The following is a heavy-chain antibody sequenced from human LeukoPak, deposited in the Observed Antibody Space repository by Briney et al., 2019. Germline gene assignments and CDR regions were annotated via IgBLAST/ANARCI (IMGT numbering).Heavy chain of an antibody. J-gene: IGHJ6*03. CDR3: ARGESGSGWGRYYYYYMDV. CDR1: GFTFSSYW. D-gene: IGHD6-19*01. V-gene: IGHV3-74*01. Sequence: PGGSLRLSCAASGFTFSSYWMHWVRQAPGKGPVWVSRINSDGSSTSYADSVKGRFTISRDNAKNTLYLQMNSLRAEDTAVYYCARGESGSGWGRYYYYYMDVWGKGTTVTISS. CDR2: INSDGSST.